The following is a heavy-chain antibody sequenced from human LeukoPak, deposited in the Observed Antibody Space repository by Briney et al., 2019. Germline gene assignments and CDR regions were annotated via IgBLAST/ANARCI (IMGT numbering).Heavy chain of an antibody. D-gene: IGHD4-23*01. CDR2: IYHSGST. CDR3: ARDYGGGPDAFDI. CDR1: GGSISSGGYS. V-gene: IGHV4-30-2*01. Sequence: PSQTLSLTCAVSGGSISSGGYSWSWIRQPPGKGLEWIGYIYHSGSTYYNPSLKSRVTIAVDRSKNQFSLKLSSVTAADTAVYYCARDYGGGPDAFDIWDQGTMVTVSS. J-gene: IGHJ3*02.